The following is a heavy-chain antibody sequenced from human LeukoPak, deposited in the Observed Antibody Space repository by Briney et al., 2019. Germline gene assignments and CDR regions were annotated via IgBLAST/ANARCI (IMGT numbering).Heavy chain of an antibody. CDR1: GGSIISSGDY. V-gene: IGHV4-39*01. J-gene: IGHJ3*02. D-gene: IGHD3-10*01. CDR2: IYYTGTT. CDR3: ARQRASGTWAFDI. Sequence: SETLSLTCTVSGGSIISSGDYWWGWIRQPPGKGVEWIGGIYYTGTTYNDPSLKSRVTISVDTSKSHFSLRLTSVTAADTAVYYCARQRASGTWAFDIWGQGTVVTVSS.